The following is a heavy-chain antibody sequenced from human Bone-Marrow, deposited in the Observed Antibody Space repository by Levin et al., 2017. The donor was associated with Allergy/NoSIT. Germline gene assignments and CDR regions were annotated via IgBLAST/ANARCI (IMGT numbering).Heavy chain of an antibody. J-gene: IGHJ5*02. Sequence: GGSLRLSCTASGFSFSDAWMNWVRQAPGKGLEWVGRIKTSADGETVDYAAPVKGRFTIARDDSKKTLYLQMNSLETGDTGVYYCAPDRVTIFEVVYLDEWFDPWGQGTQVTVSS. V-gene: IGHV3-15*07. CDR1: GFSFSDAW. D-gene: IGHD3-3*01. CDR2: IKTSADGETV. CDR3: APDRVTIFEVVYLDEWFDP.